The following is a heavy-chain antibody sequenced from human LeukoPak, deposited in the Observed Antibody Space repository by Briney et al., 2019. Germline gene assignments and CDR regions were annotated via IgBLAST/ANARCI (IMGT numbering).Heavy chain of an antibody. V-gene: IGHV1-18*04. CDR2: IGAYNGDT. CDR3: ARAGRAVTSHFDS. CDR1: GYTFTDFG. J-gene: IGHJ4*02. D-gene: IGHD4-17*01. Sequence: ASVKVSCKASGYTFTDFGITWVRQAPGQGLEWVGWIGAYNGDTNSAQKVQGRVTLTTDPSTSTAYMELKSLRSDDTAVYFCARAGRAVTSHFDSRGQGTLVTVSS.